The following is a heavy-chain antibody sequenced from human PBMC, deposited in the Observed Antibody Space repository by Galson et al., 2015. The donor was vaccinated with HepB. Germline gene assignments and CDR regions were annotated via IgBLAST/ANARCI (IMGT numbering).Heavy chain of an antibody. CDR3: ARDSCSGGSCYSAY. J-gene: IGHJ4*02. Sequence: SLRLSCAASGFTVSSNYMSWVRQAPGKGLEWVYVTYSGGSTYYADSVKGRFTISSHNSKNTLYLQMNSLRAEDTAVYYCARDSCSGGSCYSAYWGQGTLVTVSS. D-gene: IGHD2-15*01. CDR2: TYSGGST. CDR1: GFTVSSNY. V-gene: IGHV3-53*04.